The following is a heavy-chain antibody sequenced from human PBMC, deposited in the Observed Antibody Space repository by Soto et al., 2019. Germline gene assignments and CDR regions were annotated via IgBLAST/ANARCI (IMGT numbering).Heavy chain of an antibody. D-gene: IGHD1-26*01. CDR1: GFIFSGHW. CDR3: ARVLRGRGSSTFDF. V-gene: IGHV3-74*03. CDR2: INGDGSIT. J-gene: IGHJ4*02. Sequence: EVQLVESGGGLVHPGGSLRLSCAASGFIFSGHWVHWVRQVPGKGLLWVARINGDGSITTSTDSVGGRFTISRDNAKNTLHLQMNNLRPEDTGLYYCARVLRGRGSSTFDFWGQGTLVTVSS.